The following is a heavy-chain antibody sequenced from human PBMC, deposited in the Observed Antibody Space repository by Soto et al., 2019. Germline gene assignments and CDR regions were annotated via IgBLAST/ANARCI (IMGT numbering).Heavy chain of an antibody. Sequence: ESGGGVVQPGRSLRLSCAASGFTFSSYAMHWVRQAPGKGLEWVAVISYDGSNKYYADSVKGRFTISRDNSKNTLYLQMNSLRAEDTAVYYCARDRLRYNWNDFPYYYSGMDVWGQGTTVTVSS. CDR3: ARDRLRYNWNDFPYYYSGMDV. CDR1: GFTFSSYA. V-gene: IGHV3-30-3*01. J-gene: IGHJ6*02. CDR2: ISYDGSNK. D-gene: IGHD1-1*01.